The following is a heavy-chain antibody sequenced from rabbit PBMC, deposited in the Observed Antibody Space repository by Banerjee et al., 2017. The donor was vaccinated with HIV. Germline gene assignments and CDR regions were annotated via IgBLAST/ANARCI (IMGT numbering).Heavy chain of an antibody. D-gene: IGHD1-1*01. Sequence: QEQLVESGGGLVQPEGALTLTCKASGFDLSSNYYMCWVRQAPGKGLELIACINTSSGRTWYASWVNGRFTISRSTSLNTVDLKMTSLTAADTATYFCARRYDFNNYYLDLWGQGTLVTVS. CDR3: ARRYDFNNYYLDL. CDR2: INTSSGRT. J-gene: IGHJ3*01. CDR1: GFDLSSNYY. V-gene: IGHV1S43*01.